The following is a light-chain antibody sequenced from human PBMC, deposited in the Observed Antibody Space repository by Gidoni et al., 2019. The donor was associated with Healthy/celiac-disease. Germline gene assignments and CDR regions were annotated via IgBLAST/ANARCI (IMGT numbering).Light chain of an antibody. Sequence: DNQMTQSPSSLSASVGDRVTITCRASQSISSYLNLYQQKPGKAPKLLIYAASSLQSGVPSRFSGSGSGTDFTLTISSLQPEDVATYYCQQSYSTVTFGQGTRLEIK. J-gene: IGKJ5*01. CDR1: QSISSY. V-gene: IGKV1-39*01. CDR3: QQSYSTVT. CDR2: AAS.